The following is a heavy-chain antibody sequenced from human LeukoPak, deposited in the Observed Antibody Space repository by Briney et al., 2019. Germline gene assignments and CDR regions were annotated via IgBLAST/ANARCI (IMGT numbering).Heavy chain of an antibody. CDR2: INHSGST. CDR1: GGSISSYY. Sequence: SETLSLTCTVSGGSISSYYWSWIRQPPGKGLEWIGEINHSGSTNYNPSLKSRVTISVDTSKNQFSLKLSSVTAADTAVYYCARARYWSEYSGYDTRGGIDYWGQGTLVTVSS. V-gene: IGHV4-34*01. CDR3: ARARYWSEYSGYDTRGGIDY. D-gene: IGHD5-12*01. J-gene: IGHJ4*02.